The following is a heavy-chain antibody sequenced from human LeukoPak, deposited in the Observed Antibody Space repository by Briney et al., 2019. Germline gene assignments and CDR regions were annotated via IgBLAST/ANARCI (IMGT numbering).Heavy chain of an antibody. J-gene: IGHJ4*02. V-gene: IGHV4-30-2*01. D-gene: IGHD3-22*01. Sequence: SETLSLTCAVYGGSFSGYSWSWIRQPPGKGLEWIGYIYHSGSTYYNPSLKSRVTISVDRSKNQFSLKLSSVTAADTAVYYCARERGGSSGYYPGAFDYWGQGTLVTVSS. CDR1: GGSFSGYS. CDR3: ARERGGSSGYYPGAFDY. CDR2: IYHSGST.